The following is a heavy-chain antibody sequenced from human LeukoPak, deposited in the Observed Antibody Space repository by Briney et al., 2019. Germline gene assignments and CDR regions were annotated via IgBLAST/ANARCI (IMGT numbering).Heavy chain of an antibody. Sequence: ASVKVSCKASGYTFTSYYMYWVRQAPGQGLEWMGIINPSGGSTSYTRKFQGRVTMTRDTSTSTVYMELSSLRSEDTAVYYCARVKSYYYDTSDKDAFDIWGQGTMVTVSS. J-gene: IGHJ3*02. CDR1: GYTFTSYY. V-gene: IGHV1-46*01. CDR3: ARVKSYYYDTSDKDAFDI. D-gene: IGHD3-22*01. CDR2: INPSGGST.